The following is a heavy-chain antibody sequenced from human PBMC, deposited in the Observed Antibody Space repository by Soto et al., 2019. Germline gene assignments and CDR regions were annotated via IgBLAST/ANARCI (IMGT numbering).Heavy chain of an antibody. J-gene: IGHJ4*02. CDR1: GFTFSNAW. Sequence: GGSLRLSCAASGFTFSNAWMNWVRQPPGKGLEWVGRIKSSGTTDYAAPVKGRFTISRDDSKNTLYLQMDSLKTEDTAVYYFTTVLKFLQCFGKGSVDYGGQGTKVTVSS. V-gene: IGHV3-15*07. CDR2: IKSSGTT. D-gene: IGHD3-3*01. CDR3: TTVLKFLQCFGKGSVDY.